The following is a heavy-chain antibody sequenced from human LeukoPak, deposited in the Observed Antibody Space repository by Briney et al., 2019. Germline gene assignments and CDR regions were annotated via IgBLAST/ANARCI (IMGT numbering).Heavy chain of an antibody. V-gene: IGHV1-2*02. D-gene: IGHD2-15*01. CDR1: GCTFTGYY. CDR2: INPNSGGT. J-gene: IGHJ4*02. Sequence: GASVKVSCKASGCTFTGYYMHWVRQAPGQGLEWMGWINPNSGGTNYAQKFQGRVTMTRDTSISTAYMELSRLRSDDTAVYYCARDKGYCSGGSCGYFDYWGQGTLVTVSS. CDR3: ARDKGYCSGGSCGYFDY.